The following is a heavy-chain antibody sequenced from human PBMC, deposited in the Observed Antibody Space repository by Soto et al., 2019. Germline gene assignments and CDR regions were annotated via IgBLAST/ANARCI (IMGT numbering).Heavy chain of an antibody. D-gene: IGHD1-7*01. J-gene: IGHJ4*02. V-gene: IGHV3-23*01. CDR2: SSATGAGT. CDR3: AKDRRAGGNYGFYSDF. Sequence: EVQLLESGGGLGQPGGSLRLSCAASGFTFSSYGLTWGRQAPGKGLEWVSFSSATGAGTYYADSVKGRFTISRDNSKNTLYLQMTSLRADDTAVYYCAKDRRAGGNYGFYSDFWGQGALVIVSS. CDR1: GFTFSSYG.